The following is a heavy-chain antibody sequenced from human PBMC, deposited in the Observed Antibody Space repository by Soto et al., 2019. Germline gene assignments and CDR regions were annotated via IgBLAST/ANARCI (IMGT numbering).Heavy chain of an antibody. CDR1: GFAFSTFE. J-gene: IGHJ4*02. Sequence: GGSLRLSCAASGFAFSTFEMNWVRQAPGKRLEWVSYMSSDGGAVYYADSVKGRFTISRDNAKNSLYLQMDSLRPEDTALYSCEKDHLGGAMALPFFDYGGQGALVTVSS. CDR3: EKDHLGGAMALPFFDY. V-gene: IGHV3-48*03. CDR2: MSSDGGAV. D-gene: IGHD6-19*01.